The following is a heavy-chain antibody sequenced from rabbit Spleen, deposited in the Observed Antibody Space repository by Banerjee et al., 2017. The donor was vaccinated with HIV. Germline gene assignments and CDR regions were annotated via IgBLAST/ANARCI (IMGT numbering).Heavy chain of an antibody. CDR2: IDTDDGIT. D-gene: IGHD4-1*01. V-gene: IGHV1S40*01. CDR3: ARGGRIVYLNL. Sequence: QSLEESGGDLVKPGASLTLTCTASGFSLNNNYVMCWVRQAPGKGLEWIGCIDTDDGITYYASWAKGRFTISKASSTVDLKMTSLTAADTATYFCARGGRIVYLNLWGPGTLVTVS. CDR1: GFSLNNNYV. J-gene: IGHJ4*01.